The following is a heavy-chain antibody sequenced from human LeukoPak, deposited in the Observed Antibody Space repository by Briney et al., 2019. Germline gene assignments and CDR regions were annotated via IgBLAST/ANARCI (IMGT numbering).Heavy chain of an antibody. CDR2: IIPIFGTA. CDR1: GGTFSSYA. V-gene: IGHV1-69*05. J-gene: IGHJ4*02. Sequence: GSSVKVSCKASGGTFSSYAISGVRQAPGQGLEWMGGIIPIFGTANYAQKFQGRVTITTDESTSTAYMELSSLRSEDTAVYYCARNYGDYVYYFDYWGQGTLVTVSS. D-gene: IGHD4-17*01. CDR3: ARNYGDYVYYFDY.